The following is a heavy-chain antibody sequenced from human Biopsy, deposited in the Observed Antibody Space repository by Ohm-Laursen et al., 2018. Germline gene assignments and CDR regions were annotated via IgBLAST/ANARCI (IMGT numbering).Heavy chain of an antibody. CDR1: GGSFSGYY. CDR2: INHRGSA. CDR3: ARQVDFWSGYVDY. V-gene: IGHV4-34*01. Sequence: SETLSLTCAVYGGSFSGYYWTWIRQPPGKGLEWIGEINHRGSASYNPSLKSRITVLVDTSKNQFSLKLRSVSAADTAVYYCARQVDFWSGYVDYWGQGTLVAVSS. D-gene: IGHD3-3*01. J-gene: IGHJ4*02.